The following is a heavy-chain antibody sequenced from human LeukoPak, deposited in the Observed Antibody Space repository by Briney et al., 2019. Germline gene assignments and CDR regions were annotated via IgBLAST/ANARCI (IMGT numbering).Heavy chain of an antibody. Sequence: GGSLRLSCAASGFTFSSYGMHWVRQAPGKGLEWVAVISYVGSNKYYADSVKGRFTISRDNSKNTLYLQMNSLRAEDTAVYYCASQKSYYYDSSGYYYPGAFDYWGQGTLVTVSS. D-gene: IGHD3-22*01. V-gene: IGHV3-30*03. CDR2: ISYVGSNK. CDR1: GFTFSSYG. CDR3: ASQKSYYYDSSGYYYPGAFDY. J-gene: IGHJ4*02.